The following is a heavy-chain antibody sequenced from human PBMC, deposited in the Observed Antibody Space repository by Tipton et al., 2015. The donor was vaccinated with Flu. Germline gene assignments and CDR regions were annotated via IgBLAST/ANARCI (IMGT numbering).Heavy chain of an antibody. D-gene: IGHD1-14*01. V-gene: IGHV4-38-2*01. CDR3: ARRASDNRPFET. CDR1: GYSVSSAYY. Sequence: LRLSCDVSGYSVSSAYYWGWIRQPPGKGLEWIGSRYSGGATYYNPSLKSRVTISVDTSKNQFSLNLASLTAADTAVYYCARRASDNRPFETWGQGTLVTVSS. CDR2: RYSGGAT. J-gene: IGHJ5*02.